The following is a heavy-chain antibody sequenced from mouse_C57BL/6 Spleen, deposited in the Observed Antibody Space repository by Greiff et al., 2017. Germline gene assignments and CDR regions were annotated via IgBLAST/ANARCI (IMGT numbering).Heavy chain of an antibody. D-gene: IGHD1-1*01. V-gene: IGHV1-22*01. Sequence: EVQLQQSGPELVKPGASVKMSCKASGYTFTDYNMHWVKQSHGKSLEWIGYINPNNGGTSYNQKFKGKATLTVNTSYSTAYMELRSLTSEDSAVYYCAREGIYYGSSRYWYFDVWGTGTTVTVSS. CDR3: AREGIYYGSSRYWYFDV. J-gene: IGHJ1*03. CDR1: GYTFTDYN. CDR2: INPNNGGT.